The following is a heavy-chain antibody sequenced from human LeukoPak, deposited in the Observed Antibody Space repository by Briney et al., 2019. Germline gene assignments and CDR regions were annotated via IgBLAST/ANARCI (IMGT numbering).Heavy chain of an antibody. CDR3: ARLNSGSYYSPFDY. D-gene: IGHD1-26*01. CDR2: ITPIFGTA. J-gene: IGHJ4*02. CDR1: GGTFRSNA. V-gene: IGHV1-69*13. Sequence: GASVKASCKASGGTFRSNAISWVRQAPGQGLEWMGGITPIFGTANYAQKFQGRVTITAVESMSTAYMELSSLRSEDTAVYYCARLNSGSYYSPFDYWGQGTLVTVSS.